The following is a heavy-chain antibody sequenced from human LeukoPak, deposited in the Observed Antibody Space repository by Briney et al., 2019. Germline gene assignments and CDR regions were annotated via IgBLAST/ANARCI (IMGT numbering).Heavy chain of an antibody. Sequence: PGGSLTLSCAASGFTFSRYAMTWVRQAPGKGLEWVATINRDDGRTYFADSVKGRFTVSRDNSKNTLFLQMNSLRAEDTAVYYCAKGFVETSFGVVTSNDFWDQGILVSVSS. CDR2: INRDDGRT. CDR3: AKGFVETSFGVVTSNDF. J-gene: IGHJ4*02. CDR1: GFTFSRYA. V-gene: IGHV3-23*01. D-gene: IGHD3-3*01.